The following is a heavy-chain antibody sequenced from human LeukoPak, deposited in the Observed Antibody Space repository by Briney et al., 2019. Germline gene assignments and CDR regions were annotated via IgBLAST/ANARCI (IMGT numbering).Heavy chain of an antibody. V-gene: IGHV4-34*01. CDR2: INHSGST. D-gene: IGHD3-10*01. CDR3: ARTLHYYGSGSYAY. Sequence: SETLSLTCAVYGGSFSGYYWSWIRQPPGKGLEWIGGINHSGSTNYNPSLKSRVTISVDTSKNQFSLKLSSVTAADTAVYYCARTLHYYGSGSYAYWGQGTLVTVSS. CDR1: GGSFSGYY. J-gene: IGHJ4*02.